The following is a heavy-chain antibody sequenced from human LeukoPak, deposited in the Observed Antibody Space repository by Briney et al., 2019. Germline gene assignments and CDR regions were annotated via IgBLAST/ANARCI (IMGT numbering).Heavy chain of an antibody. Sequence: GGSLRLSCEASGFNFFNFWMTWVRQAPGKGLEWVGNINQDGSDKYYGDSVKGRFTISRDNAKNSLYLQMNSLRAEDTAVYYCARDTRYFDSWGQGNMVTVSS. CDR1: GFNFFNFW. CDR3: ARDTRYFDS. J-gene: IGHJ4*02. CDR2: INQDGSDK. V-gene: IGHV3-7*01.